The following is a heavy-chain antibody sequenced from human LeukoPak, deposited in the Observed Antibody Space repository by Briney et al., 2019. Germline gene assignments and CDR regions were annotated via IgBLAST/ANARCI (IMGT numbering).Heavy chain of an antibody. CDR2: VYYTGST. CDR1: GGSVSSSNDY. D-gene: IGHD2-8*02. V-gene: IGHV4-39*07. Sequence: SETLSLTCTVSGGSVSSSNDYWGWIRQPPGKGLEWIGSVYYTGSTYHNPSLKSRVTISLDKSRNHFSLKLTSVTAADSAVYYCARRSPYRTGWSSYFDYWGQGALVTVSS. CDR3: ARRSPYRTGWSSYFDY. J-gene: IGHJ4*02.